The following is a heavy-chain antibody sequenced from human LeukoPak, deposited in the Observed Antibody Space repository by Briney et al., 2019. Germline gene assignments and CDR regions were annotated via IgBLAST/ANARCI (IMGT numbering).Heavy chain of an antibody. D-gene: IGHD3-22*01. Sequence: AGGSLRLSCAASGFTFSSYAMHWVRQAPGKGREWVAVISYDGSNKYYADSVKGRFTISRDNSKNTLYLQMNSLRAEDTAVYYCARQSITMIVFPSWFDYWGQGTLVTVSS. CDR2: ISYDGSNK. V-gene: IGHV3-30-3*01. CDR1: GFTFSSYA. CDR3: ARQSITMIVFPSWFDY. J-gene: IGHJ4*02.